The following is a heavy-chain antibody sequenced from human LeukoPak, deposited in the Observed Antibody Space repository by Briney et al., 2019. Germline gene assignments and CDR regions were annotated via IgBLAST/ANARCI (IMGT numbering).Heavy chain of an antibody. CDR1: GGSISSYY. V-gene: IGHV4-4*07. Sequence: SETLSLTCTVSGGSISSYYWSWIRQPAGKGLGWIGRIYTSGSTNYNPSLKSRVTMSVDTSKNQFSLKLSSVTAADTAVYYCARPLSVAGTGWYFDLWGRGTLVTVSS. D-gene: IGHD6-19*01. CDR2: IYTSGST. J-gene: IGHJ2*01. CDR3: ARPLSVAGTGWYFDL.